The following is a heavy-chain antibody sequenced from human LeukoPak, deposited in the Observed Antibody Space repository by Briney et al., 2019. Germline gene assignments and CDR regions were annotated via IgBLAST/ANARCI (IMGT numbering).Heavy chain of an antibody. CDR3: ARGRGRYCSSTSCRNWFDP. J-gene: IGHJ5*02. V-gene: IGHV4-34*01. D-gene: IGHD2-2*01. CDR1: GGSFSGYY. Sequence: SETLSLTCAVYGGSFSGYYWSWIRQPPGKGLEWIGEINHSRSTNYNPSLKSRVTISVDTSKNQFSLKLSSVTAADTAVYYCARGRGRYCSSTSCRNWFDPWGQGTLVTVSS. CDR2: INHSRST.